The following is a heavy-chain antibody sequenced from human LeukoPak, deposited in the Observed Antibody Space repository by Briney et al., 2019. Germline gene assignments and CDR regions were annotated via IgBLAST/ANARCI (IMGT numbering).Heavy chain of an antibody. CDR3: ARGLGTPLNYYYYGMDV. J-gene: IGHJ6*02. CDR2: INHSGST. D-gene: IGHD1-14*01. V-gene: IGHV4-34*01. Sequence: SETLFLTCAVYGGSFSGYYWSWIRQPPGKGLEWIGEINHSGSTNYNPSLKSRVTISVDTSKNQFSLKLSSVTAADTAVYYCARGLGTPLNYYYYGMDVWGQGTTVTVSS. CDR1: GGSFSGYY.